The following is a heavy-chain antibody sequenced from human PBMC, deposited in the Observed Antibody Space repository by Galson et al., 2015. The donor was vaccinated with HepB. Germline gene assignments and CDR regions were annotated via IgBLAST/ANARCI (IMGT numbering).Heavy chain of an antibody. J-gene: IGHJ4*02. D-gene: IGHD6-19*01. CDR3: ARGKYSSGWTDY. V-gene: IGHV3-33*08. Sequence: SLRLSCAASGFTFSSYGMHWVRQAPGKGLEWVAVIWYDGSNKYYADSVKGRFTISRDNSKNTLYLQMNSLRAEDTAMYYCARGKYSSGWTDYWGQGTLVTVSS. CDR1: GFTFSSYG. CDR2: IWYDGSNK.